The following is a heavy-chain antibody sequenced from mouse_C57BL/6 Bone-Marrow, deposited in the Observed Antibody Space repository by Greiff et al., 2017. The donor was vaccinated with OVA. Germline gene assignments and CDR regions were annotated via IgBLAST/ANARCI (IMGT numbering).Heavy chain of an antibody. V-gene: IGHV1-15*01. Sequence: LQESGAELVRPGASVTLSCKASGYTFTDYEMHWVKQTPVHGLAWIGAIDPETGGTAYNQTFKGKAILTADTSSSTAYMELRSLTSEDSAVYYCAREDEGYPDAMDYWGQGTSVTVSA. J-gene: IGHJ4*01. D-gene: IGHD2-3*01. CDR2: IDPETGGT. CDR1: GYTFTDYE. CDR3: AREDEGYPDAMDY.